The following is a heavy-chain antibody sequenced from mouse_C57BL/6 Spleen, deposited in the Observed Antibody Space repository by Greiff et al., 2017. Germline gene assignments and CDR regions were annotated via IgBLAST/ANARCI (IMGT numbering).Heavy chain of an antibody. Sequence: EVQLQQSGPGLVKPSQSLSLPCSVTGYSITSGYYWNWIRQFPGNKLEWMGYISYDGSNNYNPSLKNRISITRDTSKNQFFLKLNSLTTEDTATYYCARNYDYDGYFDVWGTGTTVTVSS. V-gene: IGHV3-6*01. CDR2: ISYDGSN. CDR3: ARNYDYDGYFDV. CDR1: GYSITSGYY. D-gene: IGHD2-4*01. J-gene: IGHJ1*03.